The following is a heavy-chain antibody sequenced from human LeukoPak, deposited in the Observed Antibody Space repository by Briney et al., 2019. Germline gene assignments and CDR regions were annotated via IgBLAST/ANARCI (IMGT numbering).Heavy chain of an antibody. CDR1: GFTFSTYG. V-gene: IGHV3-30*02. Sequence: GGSLRLSCAASGFTFSTYGMHWVRQAPGKGLEWVAFIRYDGSNKYYADSVKGRFTISRDNSKNTLYLQMNSLRAEDTAVYYCAKDGHYYDSSGPQGDYYYYYMDVWGKGTTVTISS. CDR2: IRYDGSNK. CDR3: AKDGHYYDSSGPQGDYYYYYMDV. D-gene: IGHD3-22*01. J-gene: IGHJ6*03.